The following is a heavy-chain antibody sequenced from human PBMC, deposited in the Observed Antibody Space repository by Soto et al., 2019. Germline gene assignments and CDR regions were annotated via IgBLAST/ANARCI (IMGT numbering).Heavy chain of an antibody. J-gene: IGHJ4*02. CDR3: AKDAFAQGSGWYKAPYSDY. D-gene: IGHD6-19*01. Sequence: EVQLLESGGGLVQPGGSLRLSCAASGFTFSSYAMSWVRQAPGKGLEWVSAISGSDGSTYYADSVKGRFTISRDSSKNTLCLQMNSLRAEDTAVYYFAKDAFAQGSGWYKAPYSDYWGQGTLVTVAS. CDR1: GFTFSSYA. CDR2: ISGSDGST. V-gene: IGHV3-23*01.